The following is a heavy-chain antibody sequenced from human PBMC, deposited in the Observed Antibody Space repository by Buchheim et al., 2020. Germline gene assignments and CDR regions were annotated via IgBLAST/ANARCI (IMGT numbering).Heavy chain of an antibody. Sequence: QVQLVESGGGVVQPGRSLRLSCAASGFTFSSYGMHWVRQAPGKGLEWVAVISYDGSNKYYADSVKGRFTISRDNSKNTLYLQMNSLRAEDTAVYYCAKERYSSSWYSDYWGQGTL. CDR3: AKERYSSSWYSDY. CDR1: GFTFSSYG. CDR2: ISYDGSNK. D-gene: IGHD6-13*01. J-gene: IGHJ4*02. V-gene: IGHV3-30*18.